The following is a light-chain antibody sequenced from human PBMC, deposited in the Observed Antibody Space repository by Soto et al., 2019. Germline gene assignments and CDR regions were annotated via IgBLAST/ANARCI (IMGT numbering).Light chain of an antibody. CDR3: QQSYSTPPWT. CDR1: QSIRSY. CDR2: DAS. J-gene: IGKJ1*01. Sequence: DIQLTQSPSSLSASVGDKVTITCRASQSIRSYLNWVQQKPGKAPKLLIYDASSLQPGVPSRFSGSGSGTDFSLSISSLQPEDFATYYCQQSYSTPPWTFGQGTKVDIK. V-gene: IGKV1-39*01.